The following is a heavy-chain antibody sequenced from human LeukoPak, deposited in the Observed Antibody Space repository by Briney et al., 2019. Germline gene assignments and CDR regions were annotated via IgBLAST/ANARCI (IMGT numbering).Heavy chain of an antibody. Sequence: GGSLRLSCSASGFTFSSYAMHWVRQAPGKGLEYISAISTNGGSTYYADSVKGRFTISRDNSKNTLYLQMSSLRAEDTAVYYCVKVNRYCSGGSCYSAYYYGMDVWGQGTTVTVFS. CDR3: VKVNRYCSGGSCYSAYYYGMDV. J-gene: IGHJ6*02. D-gene: IGHD2-15*01. CDR2: ISTNGGST. V-gene: IGHV3-64D*09. CDR1: GFTFSSYA.